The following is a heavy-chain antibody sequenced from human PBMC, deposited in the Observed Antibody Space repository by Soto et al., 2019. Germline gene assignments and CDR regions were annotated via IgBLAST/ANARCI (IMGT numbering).Heavy chain of an antibody. Sequence: EVQLVESGGGLVQPGGSLRLSCAASGFTFSRYWMSWVRQAPGKGLEWVANIKQDGSAKYYVDFVKGRFTISRDNAKNSFFLQMNSLRVEDTAVYYWARDVDHLAAVTAIRPFDCWGQGTLVTVSS. CDR2: IKQDGSAK. CDR3: ARDVDHLAAVTAIRPFDC. J-gene: IGHJ4*02. CDR1: GFTFSRYW. D-gene: IGHD2-21*02. V-gene: IGHV3-7*01.